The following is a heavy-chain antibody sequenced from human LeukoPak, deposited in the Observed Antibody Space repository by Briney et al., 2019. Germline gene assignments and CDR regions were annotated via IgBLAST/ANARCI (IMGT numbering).Heavy chain of an antibody. D-gene: IGHD1-26*01. Sequence: GGSLRLSCAASGFTFSNAWMSWVRLAPGKGLEWLGRIKSRTEGGTTQYAAPVKGRFTISRDDSKETVYLQMNSLTTEDTAVYYCTRVGTTWFHSWGQGTLVIVSS. J-gene: IGHJ5*01. CDR3: TRVGTTWFHS. CDR1: GFTFSNAW. CDR2: IKSRTEGGTT. V-gene: IGHV3-15*01.